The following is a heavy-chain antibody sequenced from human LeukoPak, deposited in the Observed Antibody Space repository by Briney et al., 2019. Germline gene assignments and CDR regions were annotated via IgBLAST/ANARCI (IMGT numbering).Heavy chain of an antibody. CDR2: INSDGSST. Sequence: GGSLRLSCAASGFTFSSYWMHWVRQAPGKGLVWVSRINSDGSSTSYADSVKGRFTISRDNSKNTLYLQMNSLRAEDTAVYYCAKDMGAAGNFDYWGQGTLVTVSS. D-gene: IGHD6-13*01. CDR1: GFTFSSYW. CDR3: AKDMGAAGNFDY. J-gene: IGHJ4*02. V-gene: IGHV3-74*01.